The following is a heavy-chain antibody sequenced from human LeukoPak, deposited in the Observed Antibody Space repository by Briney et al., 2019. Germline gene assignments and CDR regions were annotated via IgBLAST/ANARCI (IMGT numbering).Heavy chain of an antibody. V-gene: IGHV3-7*04. Sequence: GGSLRLSCAASGFTFSSYWKTWVRQAPGKGLEWVANIKQDGSEKYYVDSVKGRFTISRDNAKNSLYLQMNSLRAEDTAVYYCARDRRCSSTSCYYFDYWGQGTLVTVSS. CDR1: GFTFSSYW. J-gene: IGHJ4*02. CDR3: ARDRRCSSTSCYYFDY. D-gene: IGHD2-2*01. CDR2: IKQDGSEK.